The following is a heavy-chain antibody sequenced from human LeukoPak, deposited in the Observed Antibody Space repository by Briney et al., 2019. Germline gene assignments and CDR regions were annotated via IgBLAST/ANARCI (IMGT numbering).Heavy chain of an antibody. J-gene: IGHJ4*02. D-gene: IGHD2-2*01. V-gene: IGHV1-18*01. CDR1: GYTFTSDS. CDR3: ARVHAKIVVVPAAMGY. Sequence: ASVKVSCKASGYTFTSDSISWVRQAPGHGLEWMGWISAYNGNTNYAQKFQGRVTMTADTSTSTAYMELRRLRSDDTAVYYCARVHAKIVVVPAAMGYWGQGTLVTVSS. CDR2: ISAYNGNT.